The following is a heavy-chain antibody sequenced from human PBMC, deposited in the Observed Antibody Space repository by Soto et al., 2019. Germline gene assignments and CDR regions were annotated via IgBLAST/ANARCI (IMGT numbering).Heavy chain of an antibody. D-gene: IGHD1-26*01. CDR2: INGRSNYV. J-gene: IGHJ4*02. Sequence: GGSLTLSCVFSRFTFSTYTLNWVSQAPWKGLEWISSINGRSNYVYYADSVKGRFTISRDNAKNSLYLQMNRLRAEDTAIYYCAREEAAVGSSSAFDHWGLGALVTVA. CDR1: RFTFSTYT. CDR3: AREEAAVGSSSAFDH. V-gene: IGHV3-21*01.